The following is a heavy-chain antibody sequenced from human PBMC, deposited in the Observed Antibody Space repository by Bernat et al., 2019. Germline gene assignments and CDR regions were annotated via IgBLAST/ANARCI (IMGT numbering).Heavy chain of an antibody. CDR2: IYSGGST. J-gene: IGHJ4*02. CDR1: GFTVSSNY. Sequence: EVQLVESGGGLVQPGGSLRLSCAASGFTVSSNYMSWVRQAPGKGLEWVSVIYSGGSTYYADSVKGRFTISRDNSKTTRYLQMNSLRAEDTAVYYCARGYYDYVWGSYSNYFDYWGQGTLVTVSS. CDR3: ARGYYDYVWGSYSNYFDY. D-gene: IGHD3-16*01. V-gene: IGHV3-66*01.